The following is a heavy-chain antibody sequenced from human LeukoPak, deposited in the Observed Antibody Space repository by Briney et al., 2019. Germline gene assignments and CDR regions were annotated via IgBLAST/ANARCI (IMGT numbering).Heavy chain of an antibody. V-gene: IGHV4-59*08. CDR1: GGSISSYY. D-gene: IGHD1-26*01. CDR2: IYYSGST. J-gene: IGHJ3*02. CDR3: ARPVGAYDAFDI. Sequence: XETLSLTCTVSGGSISSYYWSWIRQPPGKGLEWIGYIYYSGSTNYNPSLKSRVTISVDTSKNQFSLKLSSVTAADTAVYYCARPVGAYDAFDIWGQGTMVTVSS.